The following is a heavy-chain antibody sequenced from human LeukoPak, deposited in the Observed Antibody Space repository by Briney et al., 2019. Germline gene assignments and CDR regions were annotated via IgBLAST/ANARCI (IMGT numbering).Heavy chain of an antibody. Sequence: SVKVSCKASGGTFSSYAISWVRQAPGQGLEWMGRIIPIFGTANYAQKFQGRVTITTDESTSTAYMELSSLRSEDTAEYYCARHPAPTGRFDPWGQGTLVTVSS. CDR2: IIPIFGTA. V-gene: IGHV1-69*05. CDR1: GGTFSSYA. CDR3: ARHPAPTGRFDP. J-gene: IGHJ5*02. D-gene: IGHD7-27*01.